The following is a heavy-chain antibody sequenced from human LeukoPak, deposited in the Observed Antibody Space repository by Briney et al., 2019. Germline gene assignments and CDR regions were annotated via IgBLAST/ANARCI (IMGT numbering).Heavy chain of an antibody. CDR2: IHHSGST. D-gene: IGHD4/OR15-4a*01. CDR3: ARNTYGAYYYMDV. J-gene: IGHJ6*03. V-gene: IGHV4-4*02. Sequence: PSGTLSLTCDVSGVSISSSNRWSWVRQPPGKGLEWIGEIHHSGSTNYNPSLKSRVTISVDKSKNQFSLKLSSVTAADTAVYYCARNTYGAYYYMDVWGKGTTVTVSS. CDR1: GVSISSSNR.